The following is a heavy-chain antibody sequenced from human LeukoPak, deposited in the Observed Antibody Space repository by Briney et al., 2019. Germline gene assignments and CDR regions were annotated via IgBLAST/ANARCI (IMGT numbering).Heavy chain of an antibody. J-gene: IGHJ6*02. CDR1: GYSISSGYY. Sequence: PSETLSLTCTVSGYSISSGYYWGWIRPPPGKGLEWIGSIYHSGSTYYNPSLKSRVTISVDTSKNQFSLKLSSVTAADTAVYYCARPGITMVRGVTYGMDVWGQGTTVTVSS. D-gene: IGHD3-10*01. CDR2: IYHSGST. CDR3: ARPGITMVRGVTYGMDV. V-gene: IGHV4-38-2*02.